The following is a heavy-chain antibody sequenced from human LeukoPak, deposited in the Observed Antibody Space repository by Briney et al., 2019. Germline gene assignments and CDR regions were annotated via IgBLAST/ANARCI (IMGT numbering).Heavy chain of an antibody. Sequence: SGGSLRLSCAASGFTFSNYNMNWVRQAPGKGLEWVSSISSSSSYIYYADSVKGRFTISRDNAKNSLYLQMNSLRAEDTGVYYCAREFRGDLVAHSWYLDLWGRGTLVTVSS. D-gene: IGHD3-10*01. CDR2: ISSSSSYI. V-gene: IGHV3-21*01. CDR1: GFTFSNYN. CDR3: AREFRGDLVAHSWYLDL. J-gene: IGHJ2*01.